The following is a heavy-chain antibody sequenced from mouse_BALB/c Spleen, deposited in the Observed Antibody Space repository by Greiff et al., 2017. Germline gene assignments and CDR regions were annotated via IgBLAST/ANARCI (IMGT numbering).Heavy chain of an antibody. Sequence: EVKLMESGGGLVQPGGSLKLSCAASGFTFSSYTMSWVRQTPEKRLEWVAYISNGGGSTYYPDTVKGRFTISRDNAKNTRYLQMSSLKSEDTAMYYCARQSYYGSSMGFAYWGQGTLVTVSA. V-gene: IGHV5-12-2*01. J-gene: IGHJ3*01. D-gene: IGHD1-1*01. CDR1: GFTFSSYT. CDR3: ARQSYYGSSMGFAY. CDR2: ISNGGGST.